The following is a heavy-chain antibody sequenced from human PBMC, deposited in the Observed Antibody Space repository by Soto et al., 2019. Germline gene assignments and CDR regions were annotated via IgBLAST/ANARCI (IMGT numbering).Heavy chain of an antibody. CDR2: IWYDGSNK. CDR1: GFTFSSYG. Sequence: GGSLRLSCAASGFTFSSYGMHWVRQAPGKGLEWVAVIWYDGSNKYYADSVKGRFTISRDNSKNTLYLQMNSLRAEDTAVYYCARDEGNGYDFWSGYYYYYYGMDVWGQGTTVTVSS. CDR3: ARDEGNGYDFWSGYYYYYYGMDV. J-gene: IGHJ6*02. V-gene: IGHV3-33*01. D-gene: IGHD3-3*01.